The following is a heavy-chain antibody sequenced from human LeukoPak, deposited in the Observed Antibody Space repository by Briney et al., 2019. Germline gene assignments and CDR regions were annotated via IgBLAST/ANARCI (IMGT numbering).Heavy chain of an antibody. CDR3: AKDRRGAAAGTDGDYYYGMDV. Sequence: GRSLRLSCAASGFTFSSYGMHWVRQAPGKGLEGVAVISYDGSNKYYADSVKGRFTISRDNSKNTLYLQMNSLRAEDTAVYYCAKDRRGAAAGTDGDYYYGMDVWGKGTTVTVSS. D-gene: IGHD6-13*01. J-gene: IGHJ6*04. CDR2: ISYDGSNK. V-gene: IGHV3-30*18. CDR1: GFTFSSYG.